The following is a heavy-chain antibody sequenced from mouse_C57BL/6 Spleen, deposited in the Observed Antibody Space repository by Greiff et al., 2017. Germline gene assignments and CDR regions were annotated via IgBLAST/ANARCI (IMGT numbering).Heavy chain of an antibody. J-gene: IGHJ2*01. CDR1: GFSLTSYG. V-gene: IGHV2-2*01. Sequence: VKVMESGPGLVQPSQSLSITCTVSGFSLTSYGVHWVRQSPGKGLEWLGVIWSGGSTDYNAAFISRLSISKDNSKSQVFFKMNSLQADDTAIYYCARVYSNYEGYFDYWGQGTTLTVSS. CDR2: IWSGGST. D-gene: IGHD2-5*01. CDR3: ARVYSNYEGYFDY.